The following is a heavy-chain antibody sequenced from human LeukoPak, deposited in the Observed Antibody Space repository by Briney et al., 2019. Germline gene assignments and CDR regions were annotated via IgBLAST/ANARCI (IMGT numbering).Heavy chain of an antibody. CDR2: IKRDGSEK. V-gene: IGHV3-7*01. CDR1: GFTFSSYW. CDR3: ARDPDCSGDSCYSNWFDP. D-gene: IGHD2-15*01. Sequence: GGSLRLSCAASGFTFSSYWMSWVRQAPGKGLEWVANIKRDGSEKYYVDSVKGRSTISRDNAKNSLYLQMDSLRVEDTAVYYCARDPDCSGDSCYSNWFDPWGQGTLVTVSS. J-gene: IGHJ5*02.